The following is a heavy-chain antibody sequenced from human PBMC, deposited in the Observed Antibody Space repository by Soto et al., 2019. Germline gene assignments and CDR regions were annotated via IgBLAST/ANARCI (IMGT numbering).Heavy chain of an antibody. CDR2: IYYSGST. D-gene: IGHD7-27*01. Sequence: SDTLSLTCTVSGGSISSYYWSWIRQPPGKGLEWIGYIYYSGSTDYDPSLKSRVTISVDTSKNQFSLKLSSVTAADTAVYYCARRWGTYFDFWGQGTLVNVS. V-gene: IGHV4-59*01. CDR3: ARRWGTYFDF. CDR1: GGSISSYY. J-gene: IGHJ4*02.